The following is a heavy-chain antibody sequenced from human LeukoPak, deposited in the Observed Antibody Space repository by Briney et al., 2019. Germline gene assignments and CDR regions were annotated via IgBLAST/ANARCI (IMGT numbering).Heavy chain of an antibody. CDR1: GFSFSTYG. V-gene: IGHV3-30*03. CDR2: ISYDGGTK. Sequence: QPGRSLRLSCAASGFSFSTYGMHWVRQAPGKGLEWVALISYDGGTKYYADSVKGRFTISRDNSKNTLYLQMNSLRAEDTAVYYCARSLYSSSWYGAFDIWGQGTMVTVSS. CDR3: ARSLYSSSWYGAFDI. D-gene: IGHD6-13*01. J-gene: IGHJ3*02.